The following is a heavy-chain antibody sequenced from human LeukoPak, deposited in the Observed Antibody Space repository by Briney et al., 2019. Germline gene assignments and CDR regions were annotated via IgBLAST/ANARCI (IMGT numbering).Heavy chain of an antibody. V-gene: IGHV3-7*01. J-gene: IGHJ4*02. CDR1: GFTFSSYW. D-gene: IGHD6-13*01. CDR2: IKQDGSEK. CDR3: ARIFGYSSIYYFEY. Sequence: GGSLRLSCAASGFTFSSYWMSWVRQAPGKGLEWVANIKQDGSEKYYVDSVKGRFTLSRDNAKNSLYLQMNSLRAEDTAVYYCARIFGYSSIYYFEYWGQGTLVTVSS.